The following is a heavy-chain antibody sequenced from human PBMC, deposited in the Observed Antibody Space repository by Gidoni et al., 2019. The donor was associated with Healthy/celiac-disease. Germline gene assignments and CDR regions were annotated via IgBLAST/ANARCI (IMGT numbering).Heavy chain of an antibody. D-gene: IGHD3-22*01. Sequence: EVQLLESGGGLVQPGGSLRLSCAASGFTFSSYAMSWVRQAPGKGLEWVSAISGSGGSTYYADSVKGRFTISRDNSKNTLYLQMNSLRAEDTAVYYCAKAWDYDSSGYLVGYYFDYWGQGTLVTVSS. CDR1: GFTFSSYA. CDR2: ISGSGGST. V-gene: IGHV3-23*01. J-gene: IGHJ4*02. CDR3: AKAWDYDSSGYLVGYYFDY.